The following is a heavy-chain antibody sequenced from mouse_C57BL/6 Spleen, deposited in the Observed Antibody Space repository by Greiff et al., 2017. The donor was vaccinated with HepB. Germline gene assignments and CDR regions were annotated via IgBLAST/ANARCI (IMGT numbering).Heavy chain of an antibody. D-gene: IGHD1-1*01. J-gene: IGHJ3*01. Sequence: QVQLKESGAELMKPGASVKLSCKATGYTFTGYWIEWVKQRPGHGLEWIGEILPGSGSTYYNEKFKGKATFTADTSSNTAYMQPSSLTTEDAAIYYCARDTTVVATPFAYWGQGTLVTVSA. V-gene: IGHV1-9*01. CDR3: ARDTTVVATPFAY. CDR2: ILPGSGST. CDR1: GYTFTGYW.